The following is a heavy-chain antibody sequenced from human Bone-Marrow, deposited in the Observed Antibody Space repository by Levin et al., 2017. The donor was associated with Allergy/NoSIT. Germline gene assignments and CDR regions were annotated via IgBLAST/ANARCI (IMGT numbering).Heavy chain of an antibody. CDR1: GGSINSYY. D-gene: IGHD3-16*01. J-gene: IGHJ4*02. CDR3: ARADGGYFDY. CDR2: IYYTGRT. V-gene: IGHV4-59*01. Sequence: SETLSLTCTVSGGSINSYYWSWIRQPPGRELEFIGYIYYTGRTNYNPSLKGRVSISMDTSNNQFSLNLSSVTAADTAVYYCARADGGYFDYWGQGTLVTVSS.